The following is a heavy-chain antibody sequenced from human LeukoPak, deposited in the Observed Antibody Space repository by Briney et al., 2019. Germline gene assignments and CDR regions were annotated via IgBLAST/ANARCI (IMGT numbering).Heavy chain of an antibody. D-gene: IGHD6-19*01. CDR1: EFTFGSYA. CDR2: ISGSGGST. V-gene: IGHV3-23*01. J-gene: IGHJ4*02. Sequence: GGSLRLSCAASEFTFGSYAMTWVRQAPGKGLEWVSAISGSGGSTYYADSVKGRFTSSRDNFKNTLYLQMNSLRAEDTAVYYCAKVTGGWYGDYFDYWGQGTLVTVSS. CDR3: AKVTGGWYGDYFDY.